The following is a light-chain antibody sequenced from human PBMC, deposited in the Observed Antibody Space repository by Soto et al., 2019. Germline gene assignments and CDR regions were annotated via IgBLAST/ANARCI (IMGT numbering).Light chain of an antibody. Sequence: DIQMIQSPSSLSASVGDRVTITCQASQDIKNYLNWYQQKPGKAPKLLIYDVSNLETGVPSRFSGSGSGTHFSLTISSLQPEDVATYYCQHYDHLPPLTSGGGTRVQIK. J-gene: IGKJ4*01. CDR3: QHYDHLPPLT. CDR2: DVS. V-gene: IGKV1-33*01. CDR1: QDIKNY.